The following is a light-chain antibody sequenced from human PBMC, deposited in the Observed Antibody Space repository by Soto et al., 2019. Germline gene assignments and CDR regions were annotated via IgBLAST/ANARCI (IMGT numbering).Light chain of an antibody. J-gene: IGLJ3*02. CDR2: DDS. Sequence: SYERTQSPSVSLAPGKTASISCWGTNVGSKSVLWYQQKPGQAPVLVVYDDSDRPSGIPERFSGSNSGNTATLSISRVEAGDEADYYCQVWDSSTAQGVFGGGTKLTVL. CDR3: QVWDSSTAQGV. V-gene: IGLV3-21*03. CDR1: NVGSKS.